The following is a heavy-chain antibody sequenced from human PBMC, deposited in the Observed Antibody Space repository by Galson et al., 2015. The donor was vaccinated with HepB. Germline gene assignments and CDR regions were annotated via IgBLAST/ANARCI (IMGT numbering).Heavy chain of an antibody. V-gene: IGHV6-1*01. CDR2: TYYRSKWNS. CDR1: GDSVSSNSAA. CDR3: ARAVVPPYYQHGMDV. D-gene: IGHD2-15*01. J-gene: IGHJ6*02. Sequence: CAIPGDSVSSNSAAWSWIRQSPSRGLEWLGRTYYRSKWNSDYAESVKSRMTINPDTSKNQFSLQLNSVTPEDTAVYYCARAVVPPYYQHGMDVWGQGTTVTVSS.